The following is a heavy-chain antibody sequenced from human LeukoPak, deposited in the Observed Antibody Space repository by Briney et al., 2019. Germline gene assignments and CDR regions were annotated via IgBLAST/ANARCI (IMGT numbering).Heavy chain of an antibody. V-gene: IGHV4-31*03. CDR1: GGSISSGGYY. D-gene: IGHD3-22*01. CDR2: IYYSGSA. CDR3: ASVADDSSGWGEWWTFDI. Sequence: PSETLSLTCTVSGGSISSGGYYWSWIRQHPGKGLEWIGYIYYSGSAYSNPSLKSRVTISVDTSKNQFSLRLSSVTAADTAVYYCASVADDSSGWGEWWTFDIWGQGTMVTVSS. J-gene: IGHJ3*02.